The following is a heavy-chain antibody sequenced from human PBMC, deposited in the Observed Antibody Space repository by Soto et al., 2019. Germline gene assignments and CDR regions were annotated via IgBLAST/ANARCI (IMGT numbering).Heavy chain of an antibody. J-gene: IGHJ4*02. CDR3: AKQSHDAGVDDY. V-gene: IGHV3-30*18. D-gene: IGHD2-8*01. Sequence: HPGGSLRLSCVASGFSFKNYGMQWIRQAPGKGLEWVALISDDGRSEYYANSVKDRFTISRDNSKNTLYLQMVRLRPEDTAVYYCAKQSHDAGVDDYWGLGSLVTVSS. CDR2: ISDDGRSE. CDR1: GFSFKNYG.